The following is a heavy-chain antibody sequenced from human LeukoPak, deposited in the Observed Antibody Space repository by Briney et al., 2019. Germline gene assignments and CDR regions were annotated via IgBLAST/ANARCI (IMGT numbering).Heavy chain of an antibody. CDR2: CAIAAPS. Sequence: TGGSLRHSCAASGFTFSDHAMRLVRQAPGKGLEWVSPCAIAAPSFYQGSLTGRFSISRENAKNSLYLQMTSLRVEDPAVYYCVTQKKSHGTFDYWGQGPLVTVSS. J-gene: IGHJ4*02. D-gene: IGHD1-26*01. CDR3: VTQKKSHGTFDY. V-gene: IGHV3-13*01. CDR1: GFTFSDHA.